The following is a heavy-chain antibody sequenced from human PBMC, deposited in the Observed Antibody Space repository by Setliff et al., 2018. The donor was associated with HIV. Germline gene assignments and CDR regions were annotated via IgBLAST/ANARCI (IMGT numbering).Heavy chain of an antibody. CDR2: INPQSGGT. J-gene: IGHJ5*02. D-gene: IGHD3-10*01. CDR1: GYTFTGYY. Sequence: ASVKVSCKASGYTFTGYYVHWVRQAPGQGLEWMGWINPQSGGTHFAQKFEGRVTMTMDTSISTVYMDLNSLRSADTAVYYCARGPESVYYFGSGSYRRGGFDPWGQGTLVTVSS. CDR3: ARGPESVYYFGSGSYRRGGFDP. V-gene: IGHV1-2*02.